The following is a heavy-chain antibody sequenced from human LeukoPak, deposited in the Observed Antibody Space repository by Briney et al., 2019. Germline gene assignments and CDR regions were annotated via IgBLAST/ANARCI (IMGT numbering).Heavy chain of an antibody. Sequence: GASVKVSCKASGYTFTGYYMHWVRQAPGQGLEWMGWINPNSGGTNYAQKFQGRVTMTRDTSISTAYMELSRLRSDDTAVYYCARDLGDITMVRGVTNYGMDVWGQGTTVTVS. CDR1: GYTFTGYY. D-gene: IGHD3-10*01. CDR3: ARDLGDITMVRGVTNYGMDV. J-gene: IGHJ6*02. CDR2: INPNSGGT. V-gene: IGHV1-2*02.